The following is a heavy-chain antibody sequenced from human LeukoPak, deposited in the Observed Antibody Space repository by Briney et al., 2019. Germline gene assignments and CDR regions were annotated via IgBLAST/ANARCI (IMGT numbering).Heavy chain of an antibody. Sequence: ASVKVSCKVSGYSLTEVSTHWVRQAPGKGLEWMGGFYPEDGEAIYAQKDQDRLTMTEDPSIYTAFMELRSLKSEDTAIYYCVTDIRSGWRNYWGQGTLITVSS. J-gene: IGHJ4*02. CDR3: VTDIRSGWRNY. V-gene: IGHV1-24*01. CDR1: GYSLTEVS. D-gene: IGHD6-19*01. CDR2: FYPEDGEA.